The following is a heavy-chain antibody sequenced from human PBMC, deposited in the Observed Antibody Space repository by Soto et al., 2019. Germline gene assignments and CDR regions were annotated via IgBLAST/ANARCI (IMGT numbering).Heavy chain of an antibody. CDR2: ISAYNGNT. CDR1: GYTFTSYG. V-gene: IGHV1-18*01. CDR3: AREKAYCAGDCSSDY. J-gene: IGHJ4*02. Sequence: ASVKVSCKASGYTFTSYGISWVRQAPGQGLEWMGWISAYNGNTNYAQKLQGRVTMTTDTSTSTAYMELRSLRSDDTAVYYCAREKAYCAGDCSSDYWGQGTLVTVSS. D-gene: IGHD2-21*02.